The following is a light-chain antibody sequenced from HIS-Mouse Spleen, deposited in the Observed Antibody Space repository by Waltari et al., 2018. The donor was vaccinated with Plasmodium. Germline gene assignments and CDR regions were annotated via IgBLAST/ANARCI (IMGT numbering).Light chain of an antibody. CDR2: DVS. CDR3: CSYAGSYTLV. V-gene: IGLV2-11*01. J-gene: IGLJ2*01. Sequence: QSALTQPRSVSGSPGQSVTISCTGTSSAVGGYNYVFWYQQHPGKAPKRMIYDVSKRPSGVPDRFSGSKSGNTASLTISGLQAEDEADYYCCSYAGSYTLVFGGGTKLTVL. CDR1: SSAVGGYNY.